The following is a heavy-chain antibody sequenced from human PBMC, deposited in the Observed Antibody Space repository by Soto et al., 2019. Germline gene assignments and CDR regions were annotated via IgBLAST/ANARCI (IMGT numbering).Heavy chain of an antibody. V-gene: IGHV5-51*01. CDR2: IYPGDSGT. D-gene: IGHD3-9*01. CDR3: ARLGYYDILTGYYGANDI. Sequence: PGESLKISCKGSGYSFTSYWIGWVRQIPGKGLEWMGIIYPGDSGTRYSPSFQGQVTISADKSISTAYLQWSSLKASDTAMYYCARLGYYDILTGYYGANDIWGQGTTVTISS. CDR1: GYSFTSYW. J-gene: IGHJ6*02.